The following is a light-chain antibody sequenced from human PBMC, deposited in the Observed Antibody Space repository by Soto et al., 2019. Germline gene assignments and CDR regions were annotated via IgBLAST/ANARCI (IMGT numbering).Light chain of an antibody. V-gene: IGLV1-51*01. Sequence: QSVLTQPPSVSAAPGQQVTISCSGETSNIGNNYVSWYQQLPGTAPKLLIYDTNNRPSGIPDRFSGSKSGTSATLGITALQTGDEAVYYCGAWDSSLSGVLFGGGTKLTVL. CDR3: GAWDSSLSGVL. CDR2: DTN. J-gene: IGLJ2*01. CDR1: TSNIGNNY.